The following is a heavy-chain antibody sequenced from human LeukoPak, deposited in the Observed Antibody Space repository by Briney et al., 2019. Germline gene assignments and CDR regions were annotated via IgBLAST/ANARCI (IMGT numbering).Heavy chain of an antibody. Sequence: ASVKVSCKTSGYIFTGYYIHWVRQAPGQGLEWIGWINPKSGGTNYAQKFQGRVTMTRDTSISTAYMELTRLTSDDTAVYYCARPYYYGSGSPTGIDYWGQGTLVTVSS. J-gene: IGHJ4*02. V-gene: IGHV1-2*02. CDR3: ARPYYYGSGSPTGIDY. CDR1: GYIFTGYY. CDR2: INPKSGGT. D-gene: IGHD3-10*01.